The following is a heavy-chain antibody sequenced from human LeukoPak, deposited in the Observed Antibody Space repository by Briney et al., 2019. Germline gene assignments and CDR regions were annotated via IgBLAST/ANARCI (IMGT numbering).Heavy chain of an antibody. D-gene: IGHD6-13*01. CDR1: GYSISSGYY. Sequence: SETLSLTCIVSGYSISSGYYWGWIRQPPGKGLEWIGSIYHSGSTYYNPSLKSRVTISVDTSKNQFSLKLSSVTAADTAVYYCARSPSIAAAGIHFPYYFDYWGQGTLVTVSS. J-gene: IGHJ4*02. V-gene: IGHV4-38-2*02. CDR3: ARSPSIAAAGIHFPYYFDY. CDR2: IYHSGST.